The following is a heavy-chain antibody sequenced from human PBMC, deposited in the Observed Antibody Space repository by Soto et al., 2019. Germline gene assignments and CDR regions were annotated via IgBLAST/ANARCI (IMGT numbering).Heavy chain of an antibody. Sequence: LRLSCAASGFTFSSYAMSWVRQAPGKGLEWVSAISGSGGSTYYADSVKGRFTISRDNSKNTLYLQMNSLRAEDTAVYYCAAHQRGDSSGYRLDFWGQGTLDTVSS. D-gene: IGHD3-22*01. CDR2: ISGSGGST. CDR3: AAHQRGDSSGYRLDF. J-gene: IGHJ4*02. V-gene: IGHV3-23*01. CDR1: GFTFSSYA.